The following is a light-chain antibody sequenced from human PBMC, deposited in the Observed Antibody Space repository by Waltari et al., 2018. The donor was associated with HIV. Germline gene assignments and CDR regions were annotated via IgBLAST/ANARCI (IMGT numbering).Light chain of an antibody. V-gene: IGKV1-39*01. CDR2: ATS. CDR3: QQSYSVPFT. Sequence: DIQITQSPSSLSASVGDRVTIACRASQSIATYLNWYHQKPGKAPKLVIYATSALQSGVPSRFSGSGSGTDFTLTIGSLQPEDFGTYYCQQSYSVPFTFGPGTKVDIK. J-gene: IGKJ3*01. CDR1: QSIATY.